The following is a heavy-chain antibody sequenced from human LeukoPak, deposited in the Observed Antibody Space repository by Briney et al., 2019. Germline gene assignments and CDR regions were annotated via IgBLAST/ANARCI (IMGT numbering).Heavy chain of an antibody. CDR2: ISWNSGSI. CDR3: ALVPAAIRGYYYGMDV. J-gene: IGHJ6*02. D-gene: IGHD2-2*02. Sequence: GGSLRLSCAASGFTFDDYAMHWVRQAPGKGLEWVSGISWNSGSIGYADSVKGRFTISRDNAKNSLYLQMNSLRAGDTALYYCALVPAAIRGYYYGMDVWGQGTTVTVSS. CDR1: GFTFDDYA. V-gene: IGHV3-9*01.